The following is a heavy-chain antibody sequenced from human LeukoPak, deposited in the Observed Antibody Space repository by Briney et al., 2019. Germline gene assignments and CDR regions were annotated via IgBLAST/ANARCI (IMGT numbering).Heavy chain of an antibody. CDR2: IRGSGDRT. CDR3: ARDDAVDGGYLDY. Sequence: GGSLRLSCAGSGFTFSSYWMSWVRQAPGEGLEWVSAIRGSGDRTSYVDSVKGRFTISRDKSKNTLYLQMNSLRAEDTAVYYCARDDAVDGGYLDYWGQGALVTVYS. CDR1: GFTFSSYW. V-gene: IGHV3-23*01. D-gene: IGHD6-19*01. J-gene: IGHJ4*02.